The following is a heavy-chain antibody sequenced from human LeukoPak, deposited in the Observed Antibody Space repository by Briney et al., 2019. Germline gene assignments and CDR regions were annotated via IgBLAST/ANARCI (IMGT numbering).Heavy chain of an antibody. CDR2: IYYSGST. D-gene: IGHD6-13*01. CDR3: ARRRAAAAHGVGIDY. Sequence: SETLSLTCTVSGDSISSSSYYWGWIRQPPGKGLEWIGSIYYSGSTYYNPSLKSRVTTSVDTSKNQFSLKLSSVTAADTAVYYCARRRAAAAHGVGIDYWGQGTLVTVSS. J-gene: IGHJ4*02. V-gene: IGHV4-39*01. CDR1: GDSISSSSYY.